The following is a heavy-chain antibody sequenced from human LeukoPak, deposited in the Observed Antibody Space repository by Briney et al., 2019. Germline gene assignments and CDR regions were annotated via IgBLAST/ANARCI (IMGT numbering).Heavy chain of an antibody. CDR1: GFTFSSYA. V-gene: IGHV3-23*01. CDR2: ISNSGGRT. Sequence: GGSLRLSCAASGFTFSSYAMSWVRQAPGKGLEWVSSISNSGGRTFYTDSVKGRFTISRDNAKNTLYLQMNSLRAEDTAVYYCARDRPDYYDSSGIRPLDYWGQGTLVTVSS. CDR3: ARDRPDYYDSSGIRPLDY. J-gene: IGHJ4*02. D-gene: IGHD3-22*01.